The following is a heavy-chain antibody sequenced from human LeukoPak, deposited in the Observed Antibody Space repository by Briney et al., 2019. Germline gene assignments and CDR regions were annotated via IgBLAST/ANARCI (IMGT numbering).Heavy chain of an antibody. D-gene: IGHD3-3*01. J-gene: IGHJ4*02. Sequence: GGSLRLSCAASGFTFSSYAMHWVRQAPGKGLDGGAVISYDGSNKYYADSVKGRFTISRDNSKNTLYLQMNSLRAEDTAVYYCARDGPLTIFGVVTYFDYWGQGTLVTVSS. CDR1: GFTFSSYA. V-gene: IGHV3-30-3*01. CDR3: ARDGPLTIFGVVTYFDY. CDR2: ISYDGSNK.